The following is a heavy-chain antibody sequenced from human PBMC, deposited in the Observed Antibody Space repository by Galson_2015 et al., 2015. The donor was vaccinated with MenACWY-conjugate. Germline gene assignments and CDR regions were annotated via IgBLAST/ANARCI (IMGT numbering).Heavy chain of an antibody. CDR3: FAINSGIDY. CDR1: GFTFSSYA. Sequence: LRLSCAASGFTFSSYAMHWVRQAPGKGLEWVAVIWYDGSKTYYADSVKGRFTISRDNSKNTAYLQMNSLRAEDTAIYYCFAINSGIDYWGQGTLVTVSS. V-gene: IGHV3-33*01. J-gene: IGHJ4*02. D-gene: IGHD1-26*01. CDR2: IWYDGSKT.